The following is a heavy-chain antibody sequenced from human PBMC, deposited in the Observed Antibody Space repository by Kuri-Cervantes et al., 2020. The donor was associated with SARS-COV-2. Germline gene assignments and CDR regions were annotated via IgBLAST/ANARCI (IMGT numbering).Heavy chain of an antibody. D-gene: IGHD3-22*01. J-gene: IGHJ4*02. CDR3: ARDSDYDSSGLHDY. CDR1: GFTFSSYW. V-gene: IGHV3-7*01. Sequence: GGSLRLSCAASGFTFSSYWMSWVRQAPGKGLEWVANIKQDGSEKYYVDSVKGRFTISRDNSKNTLYLQMNSLRAEDTAVYYCARDSDYDSSGLHDYWGQGTLVTVSS. CDR2: IKQDGSEK.